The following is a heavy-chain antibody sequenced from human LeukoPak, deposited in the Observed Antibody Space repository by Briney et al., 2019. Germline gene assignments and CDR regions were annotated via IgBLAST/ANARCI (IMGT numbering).Heavy chain of an antibody. Sequence: GGSLRLSCAASGFTFSSYWMSWVRQAPGKGLEWVSAISGSGGSTYYADSVKGRFTISRDNSKNTLYLQMNSLRAEDTAVYYCAREGDIVVVPAAIRGPDAFDIWGQGTMVTVSS. V-gene: IGHV3-23*01. D-gene: IGHD2-2*02. CDR3: AREGDIVVVPAAIRGPDAFDI. J-gene: IGHJ3*02. CDR1: GFTFSSYW. CDR2: ISGSGGST.